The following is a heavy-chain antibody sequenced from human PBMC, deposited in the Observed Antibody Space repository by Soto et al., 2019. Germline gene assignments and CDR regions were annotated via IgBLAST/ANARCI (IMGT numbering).Heavy chain of an antibody. CDR3: TRDASRDSSARGWFDP. Sequence: GSLRLSCAASGFTFRSFTMNWVRQAPWKGLEWVSTISSNSAYIYYRDALRGRFTISRDNAKNSLHLQMNSLRAEDTAVYYCTRDASRDSSARGWFDPWGPGTLVNVSS. CDR1: GFTFRSFT. V-gene: IGHV3-21*01. CDR2: ISSNSAYI. J-gene: IGHJ5*02. D-gene: IGHD6-13*01.